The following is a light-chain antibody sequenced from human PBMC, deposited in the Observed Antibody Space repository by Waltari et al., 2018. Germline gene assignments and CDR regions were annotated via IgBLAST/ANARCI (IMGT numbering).Light chain of an antibody. V-gene: IGLV1-40*01. Sequence: QSVLTQPPSVSGAPGQRVTISCTGSGSHIGAGYDVHWYQRLPRAAPKLLIYGSSSRPLGVPDRFFGSTSGTSASLAITVLQAEDEGDYYCQSYDTSLSVVFGGGTKLTVL. CDR1: GSHIGAGYD. CDR3: QSYDTSLSVV. CDR2: GSS. J-gene: IGLJ3*02.